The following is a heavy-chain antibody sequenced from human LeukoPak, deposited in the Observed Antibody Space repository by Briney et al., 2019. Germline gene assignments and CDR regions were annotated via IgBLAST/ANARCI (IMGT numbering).Heavy chain of an antibody. J-gene: IGHJ3*02. CDR3: ARQLAAGNDAFDI. V-gene: IGHV4-39*01. CDR2: IYYNENT. Sequence: SETLSLTCTVSGVSIYSSTYYWAWTRQPPGKGLEFIGSIYYNENTYHNPSLKSRLTISVDTSTNHFSLRLTSVTAADTAIYYCARQLAAGNDAFDIWGQGTVVTVSS. D-gene: IGHD2-15*01. CDR1: GVSIYSSTYY.